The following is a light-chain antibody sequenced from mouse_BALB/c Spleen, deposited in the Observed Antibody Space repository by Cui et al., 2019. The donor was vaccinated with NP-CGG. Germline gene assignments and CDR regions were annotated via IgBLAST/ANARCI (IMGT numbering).Light chain of an antibody. Sequence: QAVVTQESALTTSPGETVTLTCRSSIGAVTTSNYANWVQEKPDHLFTGLIGGTNNRAPGVPARFSGSLIGDKAALTITGAQTEDKAIYFCALWYSNHWVFGAGTKLTVL. CDR2: GTN. CDR3: ALWYSNHWV. CDR1: IGAVTTSNY. J-gene: IGLJ1*01. V-gene: IGLV1*01.